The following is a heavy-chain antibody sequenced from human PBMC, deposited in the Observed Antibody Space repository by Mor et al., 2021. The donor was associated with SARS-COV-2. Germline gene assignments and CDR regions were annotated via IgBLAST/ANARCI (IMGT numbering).Heavy chain of an antibody. CDR3: ARDVGETTVHNIGMDV. D-gene: IGHD1-26*01. CDR2: IYDRKGT. J-gene: IGHJ6*01. Sequence: IRQSPGKGLEWIGFIYDRKGTRYNPSLKSRVTISVDASKSQLSLELTSVTAADTAVYYCARDVGETTVHNIGMDV. V-gene: IGHV4-59*01.